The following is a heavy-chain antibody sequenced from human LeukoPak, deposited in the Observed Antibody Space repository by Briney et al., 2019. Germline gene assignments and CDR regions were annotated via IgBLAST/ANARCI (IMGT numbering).Heavy chain of an antibody. Sequence: GGSLRLSCAASGFTFSSYSMNWVRQAPGKGLEWVSSISSRSGDIYYADSVKGRFTISRDNAKNSLYLQMNSLRAEDTAVYYCARAYCSGGSCYPFDYWGQGTLVTVSS. J-gene: IGHJ4*02. CDR3: ARAYCSGGSCYPFDY. CDR2: ISSRSGDI. D-gene: IGHD2-15*01. V-gene: IGHV3-21*01. CDR1: GFTFSSYS.